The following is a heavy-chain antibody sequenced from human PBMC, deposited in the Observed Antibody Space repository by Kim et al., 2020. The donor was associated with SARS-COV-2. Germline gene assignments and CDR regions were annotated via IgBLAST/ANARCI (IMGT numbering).Heavy chain of an antibody. V-gene: IGHV4-59*08. CDR3: ARLRFLEWLDPGPKFDP. J-gene: IGHJ5*02. D-gene: IGHD3-3*01. Sequence: LKSRVTISVDTSKNQFSLKRSAVTAADTAVYYCARLRFLEWLDPGPKFDPWGQGTLVTVSS.